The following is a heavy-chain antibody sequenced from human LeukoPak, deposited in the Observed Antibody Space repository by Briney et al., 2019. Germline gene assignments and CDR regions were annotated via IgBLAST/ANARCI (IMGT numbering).Heavy chain of an antibody. CDR3: AKGGPDDSSGYFDY. J-gene: IGHJ4*02. Sequence: PGRSLRLSCAASGFTFSSYGMHWVRQAPGKGLERVAVISYDGSNKYYADSVKGRFTISRDNSKNTLYLQMDSLRAEDAAVYYCAKGGPDDSSGYFDYWGQGTLVTVPS. V-gene: IGHV3-30*18. D-gene: IGHD3-22*01. CDR1: GFTFSSYG. CDR2: ISYDGSNK.